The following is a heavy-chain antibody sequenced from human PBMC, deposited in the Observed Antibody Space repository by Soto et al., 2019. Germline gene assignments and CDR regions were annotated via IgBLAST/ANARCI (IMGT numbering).Heavy chain of an antibody. Sequence: SETLSLTCTVSGGSISSGDYYWSWIRQPPGKGLEWIGYIYYSGSTYYNPSLKSRVTISVDTSKNQFSLKLSSVTAADTAVYYCARGDDYVIYGMDVWGKGTTVTVSS. D-gene: IGHD3-16*01. CDR1: GGSISSGDYY. CDR2: IYYSGST. CDR3: ARGDDYVIYGMDV. V-gene: IGHV4-30-4*01. J-gene: IGHJ6*04.